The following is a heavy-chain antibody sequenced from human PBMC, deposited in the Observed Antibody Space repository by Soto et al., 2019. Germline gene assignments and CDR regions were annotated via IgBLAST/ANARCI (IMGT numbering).Heavy chain of an antibody. CDR1: GFTFSSYG. CDR2: IWYDGSNK. CDR3: ARDLKGIGRSAGFDY. V-gene: IGHV3-33*01. J-gene: IGHJ4*02. D-gene: IGHD2-21*01. Sequence: GGSLRLSCAASGFTFSSYGMHWVRQAPGKGLEWVAVIWYDGSNKYYADSVKGRFTISRDNSKNTLYLQMNSLRAEDTAVYYCARDLKGIGRSAGFDYWGQGTLVTVSS.